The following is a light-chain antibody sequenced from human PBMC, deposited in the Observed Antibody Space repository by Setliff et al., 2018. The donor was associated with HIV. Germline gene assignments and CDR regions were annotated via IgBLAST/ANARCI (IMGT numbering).Light chain of an antibody. V-gene: IGLV2-14*01. CDR2: EVS. CDR3: SSYTSSSTLYV. CDR1: SSDVGGYNY. Sequence: QSAMTQHASVSGSPGQSITISCTGTSSDVGGYNYVFWYQQHPGKAPKLMIYEVSNRPSGVSNLFSGSKSGNTASLTISGLQAEDEADYYCSSYTSSSTLYVFGTGTKVTVL. J-gene: IGLJ1*01.